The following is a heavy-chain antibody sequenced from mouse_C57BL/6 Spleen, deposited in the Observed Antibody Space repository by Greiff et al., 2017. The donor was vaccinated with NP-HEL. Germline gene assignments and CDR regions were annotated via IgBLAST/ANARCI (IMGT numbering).Heavy chain of an antibody. J-gene: IGHJ1*03. D-gene: IGHD1-1*01. CDR2: ISSGSSTI. Sequence: EVKLVESGGGLVKPGGSLKLSCAASGFTFSDYGMHWVRQAPEKGLEWVAYISSGSSTIYYADTVKGRFTISRDNAKNTLFLQMTSLRSEDTAMYYWSRWGTTVGGYWYFDVWGKGTTVTVSA. CDR3: SRWGTTVGGYWYFDV. CDR1: GFTFSDYG. V-gene: IGHV5-17*01.